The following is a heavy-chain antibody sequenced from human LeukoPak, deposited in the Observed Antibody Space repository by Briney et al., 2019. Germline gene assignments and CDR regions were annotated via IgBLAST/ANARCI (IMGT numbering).Heavy chain of an antibody. Sequence: PGRSLRLSCAASGFTFSSYGMHWVRQAPGKGLEWVAVISYDGSNKYYADSVKGRFTISRDNSKNTLYLQMNSLRAEDTAVYYCAKASSSSEYFQHWGQGTLVTVSS. J-gene: IGHJ1*01. CDR1: GFTFSSYG. CDR3: AKASSSSEYFQH. V-gene: IGHV3-30*18. CDR2: ISYDGSNK.